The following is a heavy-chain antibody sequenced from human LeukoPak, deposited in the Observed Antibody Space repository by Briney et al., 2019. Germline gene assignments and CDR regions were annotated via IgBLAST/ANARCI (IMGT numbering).Heavy chain of an antibody. CDR2: ISGSGGST. CDR3: AKDSGYSSSWYPYYFDY. V-gene: IGHV3-23*01. D-gene: IGHD6-13*01. Sequence: PGGSLRLSCAASGFTFSSYAMSWVRQAPGKGLEWVSAISGSGGSTYYADSVKGRFTISRDNSKNTLYLQMNSLRAEDTAVYYCAKDSGYSSSWYPYYFDYWGQGTLVTVSS. CDR1: GFTFSSYA. J-gene: IGHJ4*02.